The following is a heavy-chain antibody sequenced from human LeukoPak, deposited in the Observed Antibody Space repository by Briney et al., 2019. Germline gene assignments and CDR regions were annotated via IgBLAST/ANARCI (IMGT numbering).Heavy chain of an antibody. V-gene: IGHV1-69*13. CDR2: IIPIFGTA. D-gene: IGHD4-17*01. J-gene: IGHJ4*02. CDR1: GGTFSRFA. Sequence: GASVKVSCKTSGGTFSRFAISWVRQAPGQGLEWMGGIIPIFGTANHAQKFQGRVTITADESTSTAYMELSSLRSEDTAVYYCARDLNGDYRFDYWGQGTLVTVSS. CDR3: ARDLNGDYRFDY.